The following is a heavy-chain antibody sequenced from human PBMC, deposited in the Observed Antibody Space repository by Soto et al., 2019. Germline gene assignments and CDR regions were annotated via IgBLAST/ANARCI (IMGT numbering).Heavy chain of an antibody. Sequence: QVQLVQSGAEVKKPGSSVKVSCKASGVTFSSYAISWVRQAPGQGLEWMGGSIPIFGTANYAQKFKGRVTITADESTSTAYMELSSLRSEDTAVYYCARGAYYYDSRGYYGGHDAFDIWGQGTMVTVSS. CDR1: GVTFSSYA. J-gene: IGHJ3*02. D-gene: IGHD3-22*01. V-gene: IGHV1-69*01. CDR3: ARGAYYYDSRGYYGGHDAFDI. CDR2: SIPIFGTA.